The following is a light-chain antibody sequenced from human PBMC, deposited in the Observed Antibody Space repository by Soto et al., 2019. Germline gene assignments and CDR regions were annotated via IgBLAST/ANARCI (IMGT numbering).Light chain of an antibody. V-gene: IGKV3-11*01. Sequence: EIVLTQSPAILSLSPGERATLSCRASQSVSSNLAWYQQKPGQAPRLLIYDASNRATGIPARFSGSGSGTDFTLTISRLEPEDFAVYYCQLGDTFGQGTRLEIK. J-gene: IGKJ5*01. CDR1: QSVSSN. CDR2: DAS. CDR3: QLGDT.